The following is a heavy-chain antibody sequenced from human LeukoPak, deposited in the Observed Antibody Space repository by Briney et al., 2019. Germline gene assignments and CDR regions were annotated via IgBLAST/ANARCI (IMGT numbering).Heavy chain of an antibody. CDR2: IYSGGST. V-gene: IGHV3-53*05. Sequence: GGSLRLSCAASGFTVSSNYMSWVRQAPGKGLEWVSVIYSGGSTYYADSVKGRFTISRDNSKNTVFLQMNSLRAEDTAVYYCARDRSRGSSPDFDYWGQGTLVTVSS. CDR1: GFTVSSNY. CDR3: ARDRSRGSSPDFDY. D-gene: IGHD1-26*01. J-gene: IGHJ4*02.